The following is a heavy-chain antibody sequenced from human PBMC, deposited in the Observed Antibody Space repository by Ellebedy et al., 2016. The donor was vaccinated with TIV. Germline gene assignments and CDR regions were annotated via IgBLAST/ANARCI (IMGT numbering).Heavy chain of an antibody. D-gene: IGHD2/OR15-2a*01. CDR3: TRDQIGGHNFLFDN. CDR2: VSTNNGNT. J-gene: IGHJ4*02. CDR1: GYTFTNYG. Sequence: AASVKVSCKTSGYTFTNYGISWVRQAPGQGLEWMGWVSTNNGNTNYAQKFQGRVTITTDTSTSTAYMDLRSLRSDDTAVYYCTRDQIGGHNFLFDNWGQGTLVTFSS. V-gene: IGHV1-18*04.